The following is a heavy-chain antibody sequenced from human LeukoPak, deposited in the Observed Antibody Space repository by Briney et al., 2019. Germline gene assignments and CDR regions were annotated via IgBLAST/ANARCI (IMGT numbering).Heavy chain of an antibody. CDR3: AIDRSGSTAEYFQH. V-gene: IGHV3-23*01. Sequence: GGSLRLSCAASGFTFSSYAMSWVRQAPGKGLEWVSVISGSGYSTYYADSVKGRFTISRDNSKNTLYLQMNSLRAEDTAVYYCAIDRSGSTAEYFQHWGQGTLVTVSS. J-gene: IGHJ1*01. CDR1: GFTFSSYA. D-gene: IGHD3-10*01. CDR2: ISGSGYST.